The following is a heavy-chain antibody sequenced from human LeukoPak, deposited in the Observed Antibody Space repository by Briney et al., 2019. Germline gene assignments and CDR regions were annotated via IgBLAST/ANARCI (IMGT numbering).Heavy chain of an antibody. D-gene: IGHD5-12*01. Sequence: EASVKVSCKASGYTIINYGFSWVRQAPGQGLEWMGWISGYNGNTNYLQRFQGRVTMTTDTSTNTVYMELRSLRSDDTAVYYCARLSTNSRVGGYDPQWYFDLWGRGTLVTVSS. V-gene: IGHV1-18*04. CDR3: ARLSTNSRVGGYDPQWYFDL. CDR1: GYTIINYG. J-gene: IGHJ2*01. CDR2: ISGYNGNT.